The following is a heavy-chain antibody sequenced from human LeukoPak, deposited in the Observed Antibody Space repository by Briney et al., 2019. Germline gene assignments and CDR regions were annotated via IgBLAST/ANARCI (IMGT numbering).Heavy chain of an antibody. CDR1: GGSISSSNW. CDR2: IYHSGST. V-gene: IGHV4-4*02. J-gene: IGHJ6*02. Sequence: SGTLSLTCAVSGGSISSSNWWSWVRQPPGKGLEWIGEIYHSGSTNYNPSLKSRVTISVDKSKNQFSLKLSSVTAADTAVYYCARDPINSGPRDYYYYGMDVWGQGTTVTVSS. CDR3: ARDPINSGPRDYYYYGMDV. D-gene: IGHD3-10*01.